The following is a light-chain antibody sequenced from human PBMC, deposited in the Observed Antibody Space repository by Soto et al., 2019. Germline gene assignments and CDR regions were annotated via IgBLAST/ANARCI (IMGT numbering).Light chain of an antibody. CDR1: QSVSSS. CDR2: DAS. CDR3: QQRYNWPLT. Sequence: EMVLTQSPATLSLSPGERVTLSCRASQSVSSSLAWYQQQPGQAPRLLIYDASNRATGIPARFSGSGSGTDFTLTISSLEPEDFAVYYCQQRYNWPLTFGQGTRLEI. V-gene: IGKV3-11*01. J-gene: IGKJ5*01.